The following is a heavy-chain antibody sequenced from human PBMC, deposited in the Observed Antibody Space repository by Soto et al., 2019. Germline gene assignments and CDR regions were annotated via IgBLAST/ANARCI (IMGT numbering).Heavy chain of an antibody. CDR1: GGTCSIYA. J-gene: IGHJ6*02. Sequence: SVKVSCKASGGTCSIYAISCVLQAAGRGRDGMGGIIPIFGTANYAQKFQGRVTITADESTSTAYMELSSLRSEDTAVYYCAHEGGAAAGTSYYYYYYGMDVWGQGTTVTVSS. V-gene: IGHV1-69*13. CDR2: IIPIFGTA. D-gene: IGHD6-13*01. CDR3: AHEGGAAAGTSYYYYYYGMDV.